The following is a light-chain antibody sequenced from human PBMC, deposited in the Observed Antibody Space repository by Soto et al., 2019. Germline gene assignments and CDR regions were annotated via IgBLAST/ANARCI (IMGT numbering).Light chain of an antibody. V-gene: IGLV2-23*02. CDR1: SSDIGSYDL. CDR2: DVN. Sequence: SALTQPASVSGSPGQSITISCTGTSSDIGSYDLVSWYQQHPGKAPKLIIYDVNKRPSGVSNRFSGSKSGNTASLTISGLQAEDEADYWCYAYGTSNTLAFGGGTKLTVL. CDR3: YAYGTSNTLA. J-gene: IGLJ2*01.